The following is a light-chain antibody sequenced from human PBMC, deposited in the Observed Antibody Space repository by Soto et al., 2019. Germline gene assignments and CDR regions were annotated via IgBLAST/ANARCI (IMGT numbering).Light chain of an antibody. J-gene: IGKJ4*01. Sequence: EIVMKQSPATLSVSPGEGATLSCRASQSVRSDLAWYQHKPGLAPRLLIYGVSTRATGIPVRFSGSGSGTEFTLSISSLQSEDSAIYYCQHYNNLPLTFGGGTKVDIK. V-gene: IGKV3-15*01. CDR3: QHYNNLPLT. CDR2: GVS. CDR1: QSVRSD.